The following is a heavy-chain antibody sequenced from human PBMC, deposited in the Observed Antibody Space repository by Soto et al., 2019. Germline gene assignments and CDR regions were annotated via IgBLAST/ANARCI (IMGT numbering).Heavy chain of an antibody. CDR3: ARVRRGVVRGAIYYGMDV. CDR1: GGSFSGYY. D-gene: IGHD3-10*01. Sequence: SETLSLTCTVSGGSFSGYYWSWIRQPPGKGLEWIGEINHSGSTNYNPSLKSRVTISVDTSKNQFSLKLSSVTAADTAVYYCARVRRGVVRGAIYYGMDVWGQGTTVTVS. J-gene: IGHJ6*02. CDR2: INHSGST. V-gene: IGHV4-34*01.